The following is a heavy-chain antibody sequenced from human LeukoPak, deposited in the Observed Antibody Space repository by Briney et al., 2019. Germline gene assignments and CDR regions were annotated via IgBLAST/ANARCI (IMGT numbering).Heavy chain of an antibody. CDR1: GGSFSGYY. CDR2: INHSGST. CDR3: ATRQIYK. Sequence: PSETLSLTCAAYGGSFSGYYWSWIRQPPGRGLEWIGEINHSGSTNYNPSLKSRVTISVDTSKNQFSLKLSSVTAADTAVYYCATRQIYKWGQGTLVTVSS. J-gene: IGHJ4*02. D-gene: IGHD1-1*01. V-gene: IGHV4-34*01.